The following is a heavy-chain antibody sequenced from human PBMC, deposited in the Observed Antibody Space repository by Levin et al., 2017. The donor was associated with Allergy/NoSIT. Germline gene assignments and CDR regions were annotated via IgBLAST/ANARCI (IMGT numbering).Heavy chain of an antibody. J-gene: IGHJ4*02. CDR3: ARYYYDTSGYAPTGDY. V-gene: IGHV3-21*01. D-gene: IGHD3-22*01. CDR2: ISSTSSYI. Sequence: GGSLRLSCAASGFTFSSYSMNWVRQAPGKGLEWVSSISSTSSYIYYADSVKGRFTISRDNAKNSVYLQMNSLRAEDTAVYYCARYYYDTSGYAPTGDYWGQGTLVTVSS. CDR1: GFTFSSYS.